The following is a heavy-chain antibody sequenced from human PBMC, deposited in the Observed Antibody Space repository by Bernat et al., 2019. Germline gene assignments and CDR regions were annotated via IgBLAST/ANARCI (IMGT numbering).Heavy chain of an antibody. Sequence: HVQLVESGGGVVQPGRSLRLSCAASGFTFSSYGMHWVRQAPGKGLEWVAVIWYDGSNKYYANSGKGRFTITGDNSKNTLYLQMNGLGAEDTAVYYCALDSSSSDYFDYWGQGTLVTVSS. V-gene: IGHV3-33*01. D-gene: IGHD6-6*01. CDR3: ALDSSSSDYFDY. CDR2: IWYDGSNK. J-gene: IGHJ4*02. CDR1: GFTFSSYG.